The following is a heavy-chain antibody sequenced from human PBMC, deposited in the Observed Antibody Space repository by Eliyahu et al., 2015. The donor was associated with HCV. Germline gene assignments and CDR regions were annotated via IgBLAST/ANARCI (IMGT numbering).Heavy chain of an antibody. V-gene: IGHV4-34*01. D-gene: IGHD1-1*01. CDR1: GGSFSGYY. J-gene: IGHJ6*03. CDR2: ISHAGST. Sequence: QVQLQRWGAGLLKPSETLSLTCAVYGGSFSGYYWSWIRQPPGKGLEWIGEISHAGSTNYNPSLGGRLNISLDTSKKQFSLRLSPVTAADAAVYYCARGGRTWNNFYYYLDVWGKGTTVTVSS. CDR3: ARGGRTWNNFYYYLDV.